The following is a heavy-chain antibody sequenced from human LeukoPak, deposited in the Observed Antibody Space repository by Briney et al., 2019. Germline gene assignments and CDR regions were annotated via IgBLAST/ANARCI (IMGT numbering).Heavy chain of an antibody. V-gene: IGHV4-34*01. CDR1: GGSFSAYY. CDR3: ARQPPSGGSSIDY. J-gene: IGHJ4*02. D-gene: IGHD2-15*01. Sequence: SETLSLTCAVYGGSFSAYYWTWIRQPPGKGLEWIGEINHGGSTNYDPSLKSRVTISIDTAKNQFSLKLSSVTAADTAVYYCARQPPSGGSSIDYWGQGTLVTVSS. CDR2: INHGGST.